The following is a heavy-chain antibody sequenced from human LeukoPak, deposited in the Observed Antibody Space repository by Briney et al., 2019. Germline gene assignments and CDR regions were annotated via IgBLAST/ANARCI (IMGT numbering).Heavy chain of an antibody. J-gene: IGHJ3*01. CDR2: ISFSGANT. CDR3: VRDIELST. CDR1: GFTFSHSA. D-gene: IGHD5-12*01. V-gene: IGHV3-23*01. Sequence: GGSLRHSCAASGFTFSHSAMTWVRQAPGRGLEWVSLISFSGANTYSADSVKGRFTISRDNSKDTLFLQMNSLRAEDTAIYYCVRDIELSTWGLGTMVTVSS.